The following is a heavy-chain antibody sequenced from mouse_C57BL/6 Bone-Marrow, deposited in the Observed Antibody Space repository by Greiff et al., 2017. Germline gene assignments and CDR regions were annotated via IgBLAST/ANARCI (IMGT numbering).Heavy chain of an antibody. D-gene: IGHD1-1*01. J-gene: IGHJ3*01. CDR3: ALYYVSSYGWFAY. CDR2: INPNNGGT. Sequence: VQLKQSGPELVKPGASVKIPCKASGYTFTDYNMDWVKQSLGKSLEWIGDINPNNGGTIYNQKFKGKATLTVDKSSSTAYMELRSLTSEDTAVYYCALYYVSSYGWFAYWGQGTLVTVSA. CDR1: GYTFTDYN. V-gene: IGHV1-18*01.